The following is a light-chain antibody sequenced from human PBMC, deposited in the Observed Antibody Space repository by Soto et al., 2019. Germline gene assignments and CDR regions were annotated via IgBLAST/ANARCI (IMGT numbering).Light chain of an antibody. CDR3: SSYTTSSLWV. CDR2: EVS. Sequence: QSALTQPASVSGSPGQSITISCTGTSSDIGRYTYVSWYQQQYPGKAPKLMIYEVSNRPSGVSNRFSGSKSDYTASLTISGLQAEDEADYYCSSYTTSSLWVFGGGTQLTVL. CDR1: SSDIGRYTY. V-gene: IGLV2-14*01. J-gene: IGLJ3*02.